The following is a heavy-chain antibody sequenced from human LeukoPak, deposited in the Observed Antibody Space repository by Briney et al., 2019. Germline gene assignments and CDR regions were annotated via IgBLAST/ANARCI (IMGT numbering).Heavy chain of an antibody. V-gene: IGHV3-11*01. CDR1: GFTFKDYY. CDR3: ARVLTDGSGYSLDAFDI. CDR2: ISGSSTVK. D-gene: IGHD3-22*01. J-gene: IGHJ3*02. Sequence: GSLRLSCAASGFTFKDYYLSWIRQAPGKGLEWVSFISGSSTVKYYADSVKGRFTISRDNAKNSLSLQLSTLRADDTAVYYCARVLTDGSGYSLDAFDIWGQGTMVTVSS.